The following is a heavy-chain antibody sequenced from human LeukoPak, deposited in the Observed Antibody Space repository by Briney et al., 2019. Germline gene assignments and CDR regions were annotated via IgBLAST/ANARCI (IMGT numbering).Heavy chain of an antibody. CDR3: ARGIWSATRVDYYLDN. CDR2: INAGNGHT. Sequence: ASVNVPCKASGYTFSGYAIHWVRQAPGQRFEWMGWINAGNGHTKYSQNFQGRVTITRDSSANIVYMDVSSLTSEDTAVYYCARGIWSATRVDYYLDNWGRGTLVTVSS. CDR1: GYTFSGYA. J-gene: IGHJ4*02. D-gene: IGHD5-24*01. V-gene: IGHV1-3*01.